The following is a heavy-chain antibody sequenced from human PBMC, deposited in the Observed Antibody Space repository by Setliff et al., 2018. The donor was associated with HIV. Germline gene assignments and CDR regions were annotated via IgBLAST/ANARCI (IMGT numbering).Heavy chain of an antibody. CDR2: IYYSGST. V-gene: IGHV4-59*01. J-gene: IGHJ4*02. D-gene: IGHD5-18*01. CDR1: GGSISSYY. CDR3: ARDRGYSYAFFDY. Sequence: SETLSLTCTVSGGSISSYYWSWIRQPPGKGLEWIGYIYYSGSTNYNPSLKSRVTISVDTSKNQFSLKLSSVTAADTAVYYRARDRGYSYAFFDYWGQGTLVTVSS.